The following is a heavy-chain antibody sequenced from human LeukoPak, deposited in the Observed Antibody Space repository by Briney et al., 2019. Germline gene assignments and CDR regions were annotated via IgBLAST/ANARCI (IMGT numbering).Heavy chain of an antibody. CDR2: INHSGST. CDR1: GGSFSGYY. V-gene: IGHV4-34*01. CDR3: ARVEFGGDRPFDP. Sequence: SETLSLTSAVHGGSFSGYYWSWIRQPPGKGLEWIGEINHSGSTNYNPSLKSRVTISVDTSKNQFSLKLSSVTAADTAVYYCARVEFGGDRPFDPWGQGTLVTVSS. J-gene: IGHJ5*02. D-gene: IGHD3-16*01.